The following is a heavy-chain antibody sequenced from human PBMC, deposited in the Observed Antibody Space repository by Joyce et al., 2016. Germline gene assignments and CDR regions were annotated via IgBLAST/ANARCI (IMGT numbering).Heavy chain of an antibody. V-gene: IGHV3-30*18. CDR1: GLTLSNYG. J-gene: IGHJ4*02. Sequence: QVQLVESGGGVVQPGRSLRLSCAASGLTLSNYGVHWVRQAPGKGLEWGAVISYDGIYKYYADSGKGRFTISRDNSKNTVFLEMNSLRAEDTAVYYCAKILTATYSSGWFLDYWGQGTLVTVSS. D-gene: IGHD6-25*01. CDR2: ISYDGIYK. CDR3: AKILTATYSSGWFLDY.